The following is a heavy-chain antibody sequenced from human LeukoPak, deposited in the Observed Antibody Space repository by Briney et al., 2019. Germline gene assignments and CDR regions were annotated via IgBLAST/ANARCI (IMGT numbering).Heavy chain of an antibody. Sequence: ASVKVSCKASGYTFTSYYMHWVRQAPGQGLEWMGIINPSGGSTSYAQKFQGRVTMTRDTSTGTVYMELNSLRADDTAVYYCAKDWDWNPHYLDSWGQGTLVTVSS. CDR1: GYTFTSYY. CDR2: INPSGGST. D-gene: IGHD1-1*01. V-gene: IGHV1-46*01. J-gene: IGHJ4*02. CDR3: AKDWDWNPHYLDS.